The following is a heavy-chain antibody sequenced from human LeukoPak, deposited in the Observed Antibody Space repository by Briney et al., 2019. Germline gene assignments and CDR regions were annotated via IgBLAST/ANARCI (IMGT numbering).Heavy chain of an antibody. CDR1: GGSISSYY. J-gene: IGHJ4*02. Sequence: SETLSLTCTVSGGSISSYYWSWIRQPPGKGLEWIGYIYHSGSTYYNPSLKSRVTISVDRSKNQFSLKLSSVTAADTAVYYCAGSPRGVTQIYFDYWGQGTLVTVSS. D-gene: IGHD3-10*01. CDR3: AGSPRGVTQIYFDY. CDR2: IYHSGST. V-gene: IGHV4-59*12.